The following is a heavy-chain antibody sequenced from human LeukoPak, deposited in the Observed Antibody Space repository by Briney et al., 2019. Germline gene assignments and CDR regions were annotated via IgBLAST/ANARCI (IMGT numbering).Heavy chain of an antibody. Sequence: SETLSLTCTVSGGSISSSRYYWGWIRQPPGKGLEWIATIYYSGSTYYNPSLKSRVTISVDMSKNQFSLKLSSVTAADTAVYYCARGGVVYPDSFDIWGRGTMVTVSS. V-gene: IGHV4-39*01. CDR1: GGSISSSRYY. J-gene: IGHJ3*02. CDR2: IYYSGST. D-gene: IGHD2-15*01. CDR3: ARGGVVYPDSFDI.